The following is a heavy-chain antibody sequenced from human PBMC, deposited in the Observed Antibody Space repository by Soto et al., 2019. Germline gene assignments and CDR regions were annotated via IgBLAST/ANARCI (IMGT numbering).Heavy chain of an antibody. CDR2: ISAYNGNT. J-gene: IGHJ3*02. D-gene: IGHD3-9*01. CDR3: ARDGYFEGAFDI. Sequence: GESLKISCKGSGYSFTSYGISWVRQAPGQGLEWMGWISAYNGNTNYAQKLQGRVTMTTDTSTSTAYMELRSLRSDDTAVYYCARDGYFEGAFDIWGQGTMVTVSS. CDR1: GYSFTSYG. V-gene: IGHV1-18*01.